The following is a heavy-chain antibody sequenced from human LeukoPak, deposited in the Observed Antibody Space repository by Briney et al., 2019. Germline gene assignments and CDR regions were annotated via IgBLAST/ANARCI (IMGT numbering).Heavy chain of an antibody. V-gene: IGHV3-7*01. D-gene: IGHD2-2*02. CDR3: ASLGCSSTSCYSPSFDY. Sequence: GGSLRLSCAASGFTFSSYWMSWVRQAPGKGLEWVANIKQDGSEKYYVDSVKGRFTISRDNAKNSLYLQMNSLRAEDTAVYYCASLGCSSTSCYSPSFDYWGQGTLVTVSS. CDR2: IKQDGSEK. J-gene: IGHJ4*02. CDR1: GFTFSSYW.